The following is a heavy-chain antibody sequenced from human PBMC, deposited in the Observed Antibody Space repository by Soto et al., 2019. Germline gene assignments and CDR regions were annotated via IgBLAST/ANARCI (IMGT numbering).Heavy chain of an antibody. V-gene: IGHV3-9*01. CDR3: VKDIGYTSSSSCYFED. D-gene: IGHD6-6*01. Sequence: EVQMVESGGGLVQPGRSLRLSCAATGFIFDNHAMHWVRQAPGQGLEWVSGINWNGADIAYADSVRGRFSISRDNAKNSLYLQMNSLRTDDTAFYYCVKDIGYTSSSSCYFEDWGQGTLVTVSS. CDR2: INWNGADI. CDR1: GFIFDNHA. J-gene: IGHJ4*02.